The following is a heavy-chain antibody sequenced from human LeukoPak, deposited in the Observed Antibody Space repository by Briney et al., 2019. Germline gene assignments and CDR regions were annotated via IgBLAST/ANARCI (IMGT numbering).Heavy chain of an antibody. CDR1: GFTFGDYA. CDR2: IRSKAYGGTT. Sequence: GGSLRLSCTASGFTFGDYAMSWVRQAPGKGLEWVGFIRSKAYGGTTEYAAPVKGRFTISRDDSKSIAYLQMNSLKTEDTAVYYCTRPRTTGTSFYYYYYGMDVWGKGTTVTVSS. CDR3: TRPRTTGTSFYYYYYGMDV. J-gene: IGHJ6*04. V-gene: IGHV3-49*04. D-gene: IGHD1-1*01.